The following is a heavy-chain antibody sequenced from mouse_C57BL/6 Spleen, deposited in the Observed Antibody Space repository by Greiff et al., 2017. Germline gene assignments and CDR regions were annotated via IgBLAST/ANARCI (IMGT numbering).Heavy chain of an antibody. J-gene: IGHJ1*03. Sequence: QVQLKQPGTELVKPGASVKLSCKASGYTFTSYWMHWVKQRPGQGLEWIGNINPSNGGTNYNEKFKSKATLTVDKSSSTAYMQLSSLTSEDSAVYYCAREGGYYDYFDVWGTGTTGTVSS. CDR2: INPSNGGT. D-gene: IGHD2-3*01. CDR1: GYTFTSYW. V-gene: IGHV1-53*01. CDR3: AREGGYYDYFDV.